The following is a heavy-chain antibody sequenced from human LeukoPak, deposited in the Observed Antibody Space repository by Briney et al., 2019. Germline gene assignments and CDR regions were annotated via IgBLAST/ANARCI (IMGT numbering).Heavy chain of an antibody. CDR1: GFTFSSYG. Sequence: GGSLRLSCAASGFTFSSYGMQWVRQAPGKGLEWVAVISHDGTVQHYADSVKGRLTISRDNSDNTLYLQMNSLRDEDTAIYYCAKEGTPMASSYFDPWGQGTLVTVSS. J-gene: IGHJ4*02. CDR2: ISHDGTVQ. D-gene: IGHD5-18*01. CDR3: AKEGTPMASSYFDP. V-gene: IGHV3-30*18.